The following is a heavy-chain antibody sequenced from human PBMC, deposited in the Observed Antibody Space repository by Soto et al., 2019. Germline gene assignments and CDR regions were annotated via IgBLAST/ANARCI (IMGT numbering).Heavy chain of an antibody. Sequence: SETLSLTCTVSGGSISSYYWSWIRQPPGKGLEWIGYIYYSGSTNYNPSLKSRVTISVDTSKNQFSLKLSSVTAADTAVYYCVGVTSDYYYYYMDVWGKGTTVTAP. CDR3: VGVTSDYYYYYMDV. J-gene: IGHJ6*03. CDR2: IYYSGST. D-gene: IGHD4-4*01. V-gene: IGHV4-59*01. CDR1: GGSISSYY.